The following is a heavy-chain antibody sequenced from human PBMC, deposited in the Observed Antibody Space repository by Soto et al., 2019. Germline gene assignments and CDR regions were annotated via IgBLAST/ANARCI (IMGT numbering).Heavy chain of an antibody. V-gene: IGHV1-2*04. CDR1: GYTFTGYY. CDR3: ARGCQMTELERLKASNWFDP. J-gene: IGHJ5*02. CDR2: INPNSGGT. Sequence: ASVKVSCKASGYTFTGYYMHWVRQAPGQGLEWMGWINPNSGGTNYAQKFQGWVTMTRDTSISTAYMELSRLRSDDTAVYYCARGCQMTELERLKASNWFDPWGQGTLVTVSS. D-gene: IGHD1-1*01.